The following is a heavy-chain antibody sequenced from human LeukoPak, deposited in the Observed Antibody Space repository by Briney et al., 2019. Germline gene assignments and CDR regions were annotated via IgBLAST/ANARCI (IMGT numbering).Heavy chain of an antibody. D-gene: IGHD6-13*01. V-gene: IGHV4-31*03. Sequence: SQTLSLTCTVSGGSISSGGYYWSWIRQHPGKGLEWIGYIYYSGSTHYHPSLKSRVTISVDTSKNQSSLKLSSVTAADTAVYYCARTAYSSRGAFDIWGQGTMVTVSS. J-gene: IGHJ3*02. CDR1: GGSISSGGYY. CDR2: IYYSGST. CDR3: ARTAYSSRGAFDI.